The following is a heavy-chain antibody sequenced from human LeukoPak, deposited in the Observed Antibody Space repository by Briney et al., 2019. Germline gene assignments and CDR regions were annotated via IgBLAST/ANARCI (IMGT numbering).Heavy chain of an antibody. D-gene: IGHD1-20*01. V-gene: IGHV3-21*01. Sequence: SWGSLTLTCAASGFTFKTYTMHWVRQAPGMGLEWVSSINSSSSYIYYADSVKGRFTISRDNAKNSLYLQMNSLRAEDTAVYYCAREILTLSITEDSRDLDYWGQGTLVTVSS. CDR2: INSSSSYI. CDR3: AREILTLSITEDSRDLDY. CDR1: GFTFKTYT. J-gene: IGHJ4*02.